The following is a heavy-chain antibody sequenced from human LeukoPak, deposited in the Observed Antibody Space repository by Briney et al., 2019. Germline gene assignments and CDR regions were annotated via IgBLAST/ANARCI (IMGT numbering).Heavy chain of an antibody. Sequence: SETLSLTCTVSGGSISSYYWSWIRQPPGKGLEWIGYIYYSGSTNYNPSLKSRVSISSDTSKNQFSLELSSVTAADTAVYYCARLKATVSIHAYFDSWGQGTLVTVSS. CDR2: IYYSGST. D-gene: IGHD4-17*01. CDR3: ARLKATVSIHAYFDS. J-gene: IGHJ4*02. CDR1: GGSISSYY. V-gene: IGHV4-59*01.